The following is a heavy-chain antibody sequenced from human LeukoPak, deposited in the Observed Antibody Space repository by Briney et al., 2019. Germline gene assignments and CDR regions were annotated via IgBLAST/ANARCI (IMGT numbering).Heavy chain of an antibody. CDR3: ARLSSGYLYYYGMDV. CDR1: GYTFTNYG. D-gene: IGHD3-22*01. CDR2: IIPIFGTA. J-gene: IGHJ6*02. V-gene: IGHV1-69*13. Sequence: SVKVSCKASGYTFTNYGFSWVRQAPGQGLEWMGGIIPIFGTANYAQKFQGRVTITADESTSTAYMELSSLRSEDTAVYYCARLSSGYLYYYGMDVWGQGTTVTVSS.